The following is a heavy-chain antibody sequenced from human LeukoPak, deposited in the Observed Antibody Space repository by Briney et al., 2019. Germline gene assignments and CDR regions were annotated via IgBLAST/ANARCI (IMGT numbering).Heavy chain of an antibody. D-gene: IGHD2-21*01. Sequence: GGSLRLSCAASGFTFKSYPMHWVRQAPGKGLEWVAVISFDALNKYYADSVKGRFTISRDNSKNTLYLQMNSLRAEDTAVYYCAKDFKGAGQYVIDAFDIWGQGTMVTVSS. CDR1: GFTFKSYP. V-gene: IGHV3-30-3*01. CDR2: ISFDALNK. J-gene: IGHJ3*02. CDR3: AKDFKGAGQYVIDAFDI.